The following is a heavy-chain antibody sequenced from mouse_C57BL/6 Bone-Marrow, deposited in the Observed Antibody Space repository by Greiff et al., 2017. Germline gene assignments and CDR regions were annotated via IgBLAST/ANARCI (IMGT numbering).Heavy chain of an antibody. CDR2: ISSGGSYT. Sequence: EVHLVESGGDLVKPGGSLKLSCAASGFTFSSSGMSWVRQTPDKRLEWVATISSGGSYTYYPDSVKVRFTISRDNAKNTLYLQMSSLKSEDTAMYYCARAYYDYDGGCAYWGQGTLVTVSA. V-gene: IGHV5-6*01. D-gene: IGHD2-4*01. CDR3: ARAYYDYDGGCAY. J-gene: IGHJ3*01. CDR1: GFTFSSSG.